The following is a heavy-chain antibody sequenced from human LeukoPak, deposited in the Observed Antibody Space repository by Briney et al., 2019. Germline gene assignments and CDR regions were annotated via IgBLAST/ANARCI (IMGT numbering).Heavy chain of an antibody. CDR1: RVTFSSYA. Sequence: GGALRLSCAASRVTFSSYALSWVRQGPGKGLEWVSPFSGSAGSTYYADSVKGRCIISRDTYNNTLYLQMNSLRAEDTAVYYCAKDNSGWSHWFDPWGQGTLVTVSS. V-gene: IGHV3-23*01. CDR2: FSGSAGST. CDR3: AKDNSGWSHWFDP. D-gene: IGHD6-19*01. J-gene: IGHJ5*02.